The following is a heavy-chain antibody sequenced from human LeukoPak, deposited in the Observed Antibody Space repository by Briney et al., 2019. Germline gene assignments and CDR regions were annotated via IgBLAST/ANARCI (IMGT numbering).Heavy chain of an antibody. CDR2: ISAYTGNT. CDR1: GYTFTSYG. V-gene: IGHV1-18*01. Sequence: ASVKLSCKSSGYTFTSYGISWVRQTPGHGLEWMGRISAYTGNTSYAQKLSGRVTMTADTSTRTAYMELRRPRANDTARAFYARIDPCGCQFDYWGWGTVVIVT. J-gene: IGHJ4*02. D-gene: IGHD6-19*01. CDR3: ARIDPCGCQFDY.